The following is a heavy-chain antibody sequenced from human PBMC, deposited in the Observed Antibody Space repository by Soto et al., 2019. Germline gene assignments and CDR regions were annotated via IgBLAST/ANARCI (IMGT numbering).Heavy chain of an antibody. CDR1: GFTFSNHW. V-gene: IGHV3-74*01. Sequence: EVQLVESGGGLVQPGESLRLSCEASGFTFSNHWMQWVRQAPGKGPVWVARIKTDGSTTNYADYVKGRFTFSRDNAKHTPVLPMLSMRVEDTAVYYCARNWNGVDYWGQGTLVTVSS. D-gene: IGHD1-1*01. J-gene: IGHJ4*02. CDR3: ARNWNGVDY. CDR2: IKTDGSTT.